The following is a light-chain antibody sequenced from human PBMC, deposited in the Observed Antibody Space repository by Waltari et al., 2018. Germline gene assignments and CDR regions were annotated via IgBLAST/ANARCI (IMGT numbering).Light chain of an antibody. J-gene: IGLJ2*01. V-gene: IGLV1-47*01. CDR2: MDN. CDR3: AAWDDSLSGFVL. Sequence: QSVLTQPPSVSGTPGKRVTISCSGSSSNIGRTFVYWYQQLPGTAPKLLIYMDNQRPSGVPDRFSGSKSGPSASLAISGLRSEDEGNYYCAAWDDSLSGFVLFGGGTKVTVL. CDR1: SSNIGRTF.